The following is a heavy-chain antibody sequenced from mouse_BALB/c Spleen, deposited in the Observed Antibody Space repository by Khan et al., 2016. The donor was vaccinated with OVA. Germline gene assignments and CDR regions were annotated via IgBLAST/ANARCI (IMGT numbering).Heavy chain of an antibody. CDR1: GYSITSEYA. J-gene: IGHJ3*01. V-gene: IGHV3-2*02. D-gene: IGHD2-4*01. CDR2: INYSGNN. CDR3: ARKDYYDYDPFPY. Sequence: EVQLQESGPGLVKPSQSLSLTCTVTGYSITSEYAWNWIRQFPGNKLEWMGYINYSGNNRFNPSLKSRTSITRYTSKNQFFLQLNSMTTEDTATYYCARKDYYDYDPFPYWGQGTLVTVSA.